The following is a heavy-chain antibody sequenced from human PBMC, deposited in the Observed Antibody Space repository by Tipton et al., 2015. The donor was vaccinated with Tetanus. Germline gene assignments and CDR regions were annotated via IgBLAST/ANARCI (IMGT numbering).Heavy chain of an antibody. V-gene: IGHV1-2*04. D-gene: IGHD5-24*01. CDR2: INPNSGGT. J-gene: IGHJ6*02. Sequence: QVQLVQSGAEVKKPGASVKVSCKASGYTFTGYYMHWVRQAPGQGLEWMGWINPNSGGTNYAQKFQGWVTMTRDTSISTAYMELSRLRSDDTAVYYCARDLGGDGYNYDYYYYYYGMDVWGQGTTVTVSS. CDR1: GYTFTGYY. CDR3: ARDLGGDGYNYDYYYYYYGMDV.